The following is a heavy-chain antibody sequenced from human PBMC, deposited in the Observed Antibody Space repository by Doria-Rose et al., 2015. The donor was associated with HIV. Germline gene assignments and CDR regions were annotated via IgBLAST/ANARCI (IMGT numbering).Heavy chain of an antibody. CDR2: IFSDDER. CDR1: GVSLSSPGMG. V-gene: IGHV2-26*01. CDR3: ARIKSSRWYHKYYFDF. Sequence: QVTLKESDPVLVKPTETLTLTCTVSGVSLSSPGMGVSWIRQPPGKALEWLANIFSDDERSYKTSLKSRHTSSRGTSKSQVVLTMTDMDPVDTATYYCARIKSSRWYHKYYFDFWGQGTLVIVSA. J-gene: IGHJ4*02. D-gene: IGHD6-13*01.